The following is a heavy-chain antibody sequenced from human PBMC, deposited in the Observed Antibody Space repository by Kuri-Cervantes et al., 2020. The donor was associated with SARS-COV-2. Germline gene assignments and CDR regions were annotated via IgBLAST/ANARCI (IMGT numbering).Heavy chain of an antibody. J-gene: IGHJ6*02. CDR2: ISAYNGNT. D-gene: IGHD2-8*01. V-gene: IGHV1-18*01. CDR1: GYTFTSYG. Sequence: ASVKVSCKASGYTFTSYGISWVRQAPGQGLEWMGWISAYNGNTNYAQKLQGRVTKTTDTSTSTAYMELRSLRSDDTAVYYCARIQDIVLMVYADYYYGMEVWGRGTTVTVSS. CDR3: ARIQDIVLMVYADYYYGMEV.